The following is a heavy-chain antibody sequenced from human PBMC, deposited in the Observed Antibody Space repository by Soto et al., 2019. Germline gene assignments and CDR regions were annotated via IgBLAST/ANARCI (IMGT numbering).Heavy chain of an antibody. CDR3: TKEPKKSISHDY. V-gene: IGHV3-23*01. CDR1: GFTFSEYA. CDR2: ISSSGGTT. D-gene: IGHD2-21*01. J-gene: IGHJ4*02. Sequence: EVQLLESGGGLVQPGGSLRLSCAASGFTFSEYAMSWVRQAPGKGLEWVSSISSSGGTTSYTDSVKGRFTISRDNSKNTLFLQMNGLRAEDTAIYYCTKEPKKSISHDYWGLGSLLTVSP.